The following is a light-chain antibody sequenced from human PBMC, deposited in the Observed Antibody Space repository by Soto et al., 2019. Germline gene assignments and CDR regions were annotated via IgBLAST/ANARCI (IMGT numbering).Light chain of an antibody. CDR2: DAS. CDR1: QSVSSSS. J-gene: IGKJ2*02. V-gene: IGKV3-20*01. Sequence: EIVLTQSPGTLSLSPGERATLSCRASQSVSSSSLAWYQQKPGQAPRLLIFDASNRAPGTPDRFSGSGSGTDFTLTISRLEPEDFAVYYCQQYGSSLCTFGQGTKLEIK. CDR3: QQYGSSLCT.